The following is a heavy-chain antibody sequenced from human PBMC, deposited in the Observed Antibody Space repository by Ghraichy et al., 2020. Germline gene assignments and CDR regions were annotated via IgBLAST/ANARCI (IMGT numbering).Heavy chain of an antibody. Sequence: LSLTCAASGFTFSSYAMSWVRQAPGKGLEWVSAISGSGGSTYYADSVKGRFTISRDNSKNTLYLQMNSLRAEDTAVYYCAKDQDGYGSGPFDYWGQGTLVTVSS. CDR3: AKDQDGYGSGPFDY. J-gene: IGHJ4*02. CDR1: GFTFSSYA. V-gene: IGHV3-23*01. D-gene: IGHD3-10*01. CDR2: ISGSGGST.